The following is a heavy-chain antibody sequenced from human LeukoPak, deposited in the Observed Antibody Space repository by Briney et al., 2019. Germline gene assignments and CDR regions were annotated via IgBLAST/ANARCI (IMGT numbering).Heavy chain of an antibody. CDR1: VGTFSSYA. J-gene: IGHJ4*02. D-gene: IGHD3-10*01. CDR2: IIPIFGTA. Sequence: ASEKVSCKASVGTFSSYAISWVRQSPGQRLEWMGRIIPIFGTANYAQYIQSRVTITTEESTSTAYMELSSLRSEDTAVYSCARDPPPYYYGSGSYYNAGQPFDYWGQGTLVTVSS. CDR3: ARDPPPYYYGSGSYYNAGQPFDY. V-gene: IGHV1-69*05.